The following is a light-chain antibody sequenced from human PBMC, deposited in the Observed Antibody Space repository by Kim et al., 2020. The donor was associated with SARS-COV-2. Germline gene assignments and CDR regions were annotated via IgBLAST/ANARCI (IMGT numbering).Light chain of an antibody. CDR1: QNIGRY. V-gene: IGKV3-11*01. CDR3: HHRANWPALT. J-gene: IGKJ4*01. CDR2: EVF. Sequence: EIVLTQSPATLSFSPGDRAILSCRASQNIGRYLAWYQQRPGQAPRLLIYEVFNRAAGVPARFSGNGSETDFTLTITSLEPDDFAVYYCHHRANWPALTFGGGTKLEI.